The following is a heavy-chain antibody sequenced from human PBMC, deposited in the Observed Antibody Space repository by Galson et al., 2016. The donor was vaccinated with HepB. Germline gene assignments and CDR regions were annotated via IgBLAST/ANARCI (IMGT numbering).Heavy chain of an antibody. Sequence: SLRLSCAASGFTFSNYGMHWVRQGPGRGLEWVAVISYDGSDKYYADSVKGRFTVSRDNSKNTLYVQMNSLRTEDTAVYYCAKDRYSGYVSLHFDCWGQGTLVTVSS. CDR1: GFTFSNYG. D-gene: IGHD5-12*01. CDR3: AKDRYSGYVSLHFDC. CDR2: ISYDGSDK. V-gene: IGHV3-30*18. J-gene: IGHJ4*02.